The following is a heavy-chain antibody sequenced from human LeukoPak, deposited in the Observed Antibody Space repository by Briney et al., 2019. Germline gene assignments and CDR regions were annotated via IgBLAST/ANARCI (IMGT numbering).Heavy chain of an antibody. D-gene: IGHD3-22*01. J-gene: IGHJ4*02. Sequence: SVKVSCKASGGTFSSYAISWVRQAPGQGLEWMGRIIPIFGTANYAQKFQGRVTITTDESTSTAYMGLSSLRSEDTAVYYCAINYYDSTGYLPFSYWGQGTQVTVSS. CDR3: AINYYDSTGYLPFSY. V-gene: IGHV1-69*05. CDR2: IIPIFGTA. CDR1: GGTFSSYA.